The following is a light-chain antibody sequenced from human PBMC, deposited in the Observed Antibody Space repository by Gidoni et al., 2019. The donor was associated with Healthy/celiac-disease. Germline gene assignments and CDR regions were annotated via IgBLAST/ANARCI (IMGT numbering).Light chain of an antibody. CDR1: QSINSY. CDR3: QQSYSTPQT. Sequence: DIQITQSPSSLSASVGDRVTITCRASQSINSYLNWYQQKPGKAPKLLIYAASSLQSGVPSRFSGSGSGTDFTLTISSLQPEDFATYYCQQSYSTPQTFGQGTKVEIK. CDR2: AAS. J-gene: IGKJ1*01. V-gene: IGKV1-39*01.